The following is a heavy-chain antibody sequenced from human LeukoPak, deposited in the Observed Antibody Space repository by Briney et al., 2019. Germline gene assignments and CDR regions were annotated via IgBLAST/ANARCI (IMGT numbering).Heavy chain of an antibody. CDR1: GYTLTELS. D-gene: IGHD2-2*01. J-gene: IGHJ6*02. CDR2: FDPEDGET. Sequence: ASVKVSCKVSGYTLTELSMHWVRQAPGKGLEWMGGFDPEDGETIYARKFQGRVTMTEDTSTDTAYMELSSLRSEDTAVYYCATSPIGYCSSTSCKGYYYYGMDVWGQGTTVTVSS. V-gene: IGHV1-24*01. CDR3: ATSPIGYCSSTSCKGYYYYGMDV.